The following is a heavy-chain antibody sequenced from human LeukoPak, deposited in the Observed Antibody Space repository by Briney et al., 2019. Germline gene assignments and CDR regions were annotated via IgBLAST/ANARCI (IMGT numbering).Heavy chain of an antibody. CDR3: AKGKNTGSYLSYVDY. V-gene: IGHV3-43*01. D-gene: IGHD3-10*01. CDR2: ITWDGGST. Sequence: GESLRLSCAASGFTFDDYTMHWVRQAPGKGLEWVSLITWDGGSTYYGDSMKGRFTISRDNSKNSLYLQMNSLRTEDTALYYCAKGKNTGSYLSYVDYWGQGTLVTVSS. CDR1: GFTFDDYT. J-gene: IGHJ4*02.